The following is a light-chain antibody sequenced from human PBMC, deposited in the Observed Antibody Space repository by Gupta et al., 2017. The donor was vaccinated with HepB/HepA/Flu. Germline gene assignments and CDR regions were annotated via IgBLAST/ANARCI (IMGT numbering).Light chain of an antibody. CDR2: GAS. Sequence: DIQMTQSPSSLSASVGDRVTITCRASQGISNYLAWYRQKPGKIPQLLIYGASTWQSGVPSRFSGSGDGTDFTLTSSSRQNEDFATYYWQKDRNARTFGQGTKVEIK. CDR1: QGISNY. V-gene: IGKV1-27*01. CDR3: QKDRNART. J-gene: IGKJ1*01.